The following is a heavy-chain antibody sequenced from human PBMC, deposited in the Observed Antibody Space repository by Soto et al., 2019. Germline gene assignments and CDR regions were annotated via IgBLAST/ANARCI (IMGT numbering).Heavy chain of an antibody. V-gene: IGHV1-8*01. J-gene: IGHJ5*02. CDR2: MNPGSGDT. Sequence: SVKDACKASGYSFTNNDVRWVREATGQGLEWMGWMNPGSGDTGYAQKFQGRVTMTRDISIATAYMELSSLRSDDTAIYYCARMATFGSLNWFDPWGQGTQVSVSS. CDR3: ARMATFGSLNWFDP. CDR1: GYSFTNND. D-gene: IGHD3-16*01.